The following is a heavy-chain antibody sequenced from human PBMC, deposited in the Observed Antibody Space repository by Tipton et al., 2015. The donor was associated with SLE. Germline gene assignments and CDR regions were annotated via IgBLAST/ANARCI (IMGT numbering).Heavy chain of an antibody. CDR2: ISYDGSNK. D-gene: IGHD6-13*01. Sequence: SLRLSCAASGFTFSSYAMHWVRQAPGKGLEWVAVISYDGSNKYYADSVKGRFTISRDNSKNTLYLQMNSLRAEDTAVYYCARDQNWWLQQLVRQGDDAFDIWGQGTMVTVSS. CDR1: GFTFSSYA. CDR3: ARDQNWWLQQLVRQGDDAFDI. J-gene: IGHJ3*02. V-gene: IGHV3-30-3*01.